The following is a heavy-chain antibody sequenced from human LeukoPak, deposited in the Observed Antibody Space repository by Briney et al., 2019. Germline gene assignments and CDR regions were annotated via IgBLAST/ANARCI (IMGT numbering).Heavy chain of an antibody. CDR1: GGSISSYY. CDR2: ISYSGST. Sequence: SETLSLTCTVSGGSISSYYWGWIRQPPGKGLEWIASISYSGSTYYNPSLKSRVTISVDTSKNQCSLKLSSVTAADTAVYYCARLNPHYYYMDVWGKGTTVTVSS. V-gene: IGHV4-39*07. J-gene: IGHJ6*03. CDR3: ARLNPHYYYMDV.